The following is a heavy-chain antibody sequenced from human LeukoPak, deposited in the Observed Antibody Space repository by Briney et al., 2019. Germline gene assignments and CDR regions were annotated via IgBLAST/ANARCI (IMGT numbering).Heavy chain of an antibody. D-gene: IGHD2-8*01. CDR3: ARDRRNDYFDY. J-gene: IGHJ4*02. V-gene: IGHV3-30-3*01. CDR2: ISYDGSSK. CDR1: GCTFSSYA. Sequence: GGSLRLSCAASGCTFSSYAMHWVRQAPGKGLEWVAVISYDGSSKYFAYSVKGRFTISRDNSQFTLYLQMNSLTAEDTAVYYCARDRRNDYFDYWGQGTLVTVSS.